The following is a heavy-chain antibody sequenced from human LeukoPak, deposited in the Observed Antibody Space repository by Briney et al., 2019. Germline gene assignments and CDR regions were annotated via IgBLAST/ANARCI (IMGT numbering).Heavy chain of an antibody. CDR1: GYSISSGYY. Sequence: SETLSLTCTVSGYSISSGYYWGWIRQPPGKGLEWIGSIYHSGSTYYNPSLKSRVTISVDTSKNQFSLKLSSVTAADTAVYYCARERYYYGSGSYRFDYWGQGTLVTVSS. J-gene: IGHJ4*02. D-gene: IGHD3-10*01. CDR3: ARERYYYGSGSYRFDY. V-gene: IGHV4-38-2*02. CDR2: IYHSGST.